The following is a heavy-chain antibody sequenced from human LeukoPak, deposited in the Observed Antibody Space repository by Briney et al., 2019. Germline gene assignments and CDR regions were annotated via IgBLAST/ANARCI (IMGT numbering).Heavy chain of an antibody. V-gene: IGHV3-21*01. CDR3: ARTCYRDYVAYWYFDL. CDR2: ISSSSSYI. D-gene: IGHD4-17*01. Sequence: GGSLRLSCAASGFTFSSYSMNWVRQAPGKGLEWVSSISSSSSYIYYADSVKGRFTISRDNAKNSLYLQMNSLRAEDTAVYYCARTCYRDYVAYWYFDLWGRGTLVTVSS. CDR1: GFTFSSYS. J-gene: IGHJ2*01.